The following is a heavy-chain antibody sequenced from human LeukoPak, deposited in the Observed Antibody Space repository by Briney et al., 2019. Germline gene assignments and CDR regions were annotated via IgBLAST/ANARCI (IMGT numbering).Heavy chain of an antibody. CDR3: ARGRYDFWSGYSFDY. V-gene: IGHV1-2*05. D-gene: IGHD3-3*01. J-gene: IGHJ4*02. Sequence: ASVKVSCKASGYTFTGYYMHWVRQAPGQGLEWMGRINPNSGGTNYAQKFQGRVTMTRDTSISTAYMELSRLRSDDTVVYYCARGRYDFWSGYSFDYWGQGTLVTVSS. CDR1: GYTFTGYY. CDR2: INPNSGGT.